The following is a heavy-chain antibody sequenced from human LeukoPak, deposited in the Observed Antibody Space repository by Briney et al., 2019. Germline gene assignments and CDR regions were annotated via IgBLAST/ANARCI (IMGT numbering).Heavy chain of an antibody. CDR3: ARKGSMVFNYYFDY. CDR1: GYTFINYA. V-gene: IGHV1-18*01. D-gene: IGHD2-8*01. CDR2: ISAYNGNT. J-gene: IGHJ4*02. Sequence: ASVKVSCKASGYTFINYAFSWVRQAPGQGLEWMGWISAYNGNTNYAQKLQGRVTMTTDTSTSTAYMELRSLRSDDTAVYYCARKGSMVFNYYFDYWGQGTLVTVSS.